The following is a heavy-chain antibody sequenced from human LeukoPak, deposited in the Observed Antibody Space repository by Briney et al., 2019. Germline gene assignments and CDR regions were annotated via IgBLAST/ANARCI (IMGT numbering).Heavy chain of an antibody. CDR2: IWFDGSIK. V-gene: IGHV3-33*01. CDR3: ARDSPCPNY. J-gene: IGHJ4*02. CDR1: GFTFSSHG. Sequence: SGGSLRLSCAASGFTFSSHGMHGVRQAPGKGREWVALIWFDGSIKYYADSVRGRFTISRDNSKNTLYLQMSSLRAEDSAVYYCARDSPCPNYWGQGTLVTVSS.